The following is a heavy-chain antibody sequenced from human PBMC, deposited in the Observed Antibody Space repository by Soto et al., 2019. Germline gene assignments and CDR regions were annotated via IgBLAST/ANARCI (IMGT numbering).Heavy chain of an antibody. J-gene: IGHJ4*02. Sequence: GGSLRLSCAASGFNLASHAMHWVRQAPGKGLEWVALMSYDGTNKYYSDSVKGRFSISRDSSKNILYLQMSSLKTEDTAVYHCAKDVGYYGSGDKYHFGYWGQGTLVTVSS. V-gene: IGHV3-30-3*02. CDR2: MSYDGTNK. CDR3: AKDVGYYGSGDKYHFGY. CDR1: GFNLASHA. D-gene: IGHD3-10*01.